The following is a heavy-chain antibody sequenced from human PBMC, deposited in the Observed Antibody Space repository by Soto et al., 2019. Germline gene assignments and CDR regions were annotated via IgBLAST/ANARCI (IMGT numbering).Heavy chain of an antibody. Sequence: GGSLRLSCAASGFTFSSYATSWVRQAPGKGLEWVSAISDSGDSTYYADSVKGRFTISRDNSKNTLYLQMSSLRAEDTAVYYCAKDRGYSSGWHHFDYWGQGTLVTGSS. V-gene: IGHV3-23*01. CDR2: ISDSGDST. CDR3: AKDRGYSSGWHHFDY. D-gene: IGHD6-19*01. J-gene: IGHJ4*02. CDR1: GFTFSSYA.